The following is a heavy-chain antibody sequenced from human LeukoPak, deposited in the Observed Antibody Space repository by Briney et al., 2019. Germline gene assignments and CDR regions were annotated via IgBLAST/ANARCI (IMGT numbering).Heavy chain of an antibody. Sequence: GGSLRLSCAASGFPFSSFGLNWVRQAPGKGLEWVSSIHSSSGSIYYADSLKGRFTISRDNAKNSLYLQMNSLRAEDTAVYYCARDLAWDAFDIWGQGTMVTVSS. CDR1: GFPFSSFG. V-gene: IGHV3-21*01. J-gene: IGHJ3*02. CDR3: ARDLAWDAFDI. CDR2: IHSSSGSI.